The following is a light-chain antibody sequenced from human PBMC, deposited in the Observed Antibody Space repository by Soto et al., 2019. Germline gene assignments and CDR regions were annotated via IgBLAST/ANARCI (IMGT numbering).Light chain of an antibody. CDR2: EVS. CDR3: GSYTSSSTNV. J-gene: IGLJ1*01. CDR1: SSDVGGYNY. Sequence: QSALTQPASVSGSPGQSITISCTGTSSDVGGYNYVSWYQQHPVKAPKLMIYEVSNRPSGVSNRFSGSTSGNTASLTISGLQAEDEADSYCGSYTSSSTNVFGTGTKLTV. V-gene: IGLV2-14*01.